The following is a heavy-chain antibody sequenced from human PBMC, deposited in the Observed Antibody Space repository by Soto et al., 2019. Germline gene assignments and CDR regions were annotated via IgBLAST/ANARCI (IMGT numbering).Heavy chain of an antibody. CDR1: GYTFTSYG. CDR3: ARLGLGSAHYYNGMDV. Sequence: QVQLVQSGAEVKKPGASVKVSCKASGYTFTSYGVSWVRQAPGQGLEWMGWISGFNGNTNYAQKVQGRVTMTTDTSTTTAYMELRSLRSDDTAVYYYARLGLGSAHYYNGMDVWGQGTTVIVSS. D-gene: IGHD1-1*01. V-gene: IGHV1-18*01. CDR2: ISGFNGNT. J-gene: IGHJ6*02.